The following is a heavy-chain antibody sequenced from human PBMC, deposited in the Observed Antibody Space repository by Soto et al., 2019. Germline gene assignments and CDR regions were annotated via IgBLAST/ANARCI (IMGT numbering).Heavy chain of an antibody. CDR3: ARTYYYDSSGYYGDDY. CDR1: GGSISSGDYY. J-gene: IGHJ4*02. Sequence: PSETLSLTCTVSGGSISSGDYYWSWIRQPPGKGLEWIGYIYYSGSTYYNLSLKSRVTISVDTSKNQFSLKLSSVTAADTAVYYCARTYYYDSSGYYGDDYWGQGTLVTVSS. D-gene: IGHD3-22*01. CDR2: IYYSGST. V-gene: IGHV4-30-4*01.